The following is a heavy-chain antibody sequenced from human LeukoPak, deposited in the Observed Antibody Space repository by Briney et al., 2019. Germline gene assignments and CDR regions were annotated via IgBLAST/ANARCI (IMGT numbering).Heavy chain of an antibody. CDR3: TRSSQQQLDGRAFDY. V-gene: IGHV2-70*01. J-gene: IGHJ4*02. D-gene: IGHD6-13*01. Sequence: ESGPTLVNPTPTLTLTCTFSGFSLRTRGMCVSWIRQPPGKALEWLALIDWDDDKYYSTSLKTRLTISKDTSKNQVVLTMTNMDPVDTATYYCTRSSQQQLDGRAFDYWGQGTLVTVSS. CDR2: IDWDDDK. CDR1: GFSLRTRGMC.